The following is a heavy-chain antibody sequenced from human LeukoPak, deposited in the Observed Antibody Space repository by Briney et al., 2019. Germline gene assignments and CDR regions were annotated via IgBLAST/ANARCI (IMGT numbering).Heavy chain of an antibody. CDR2: IYPGDSDT. CDR1: GYSFTSYW. CDR3: ARLAVPAARYHYYYMDV. V-gene: IGHV5-51*01. D-gene: IGHD2-2*01. J-gene: IGHJ6*03. Sequence: GESLKISCKGSGYSFTSYWIGWVRQMPGKGLEWMGIIYPGDSDTRYSPSFQGRVTISADKSISTAYLQWSSLKASDTAMYYCARLAVPAARYHYYYMDVWGKGTTVTVSS.